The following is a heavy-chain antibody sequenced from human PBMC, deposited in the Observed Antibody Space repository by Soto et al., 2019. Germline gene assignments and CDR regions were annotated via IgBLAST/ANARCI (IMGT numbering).Heavy chain of an antibody. D-gene: IGHD2-2*01. J-gene: IGHJ6*02. Sequence: GGSLRLSCAASGFTFITYAMAWVRQAPGKGLEWVSSISGRGGSTYYADSVKGRFTISRGNSKNTLYLQMNSLRAEDTAVYYCAKERICSSASCYGMDVWGQGTTVTVSS. V-gene: IGHV3-23*01. CDR1: GFTFITYA. CDR3: AKERICSSASCYGMDV. CDR2: ISGRGGST.